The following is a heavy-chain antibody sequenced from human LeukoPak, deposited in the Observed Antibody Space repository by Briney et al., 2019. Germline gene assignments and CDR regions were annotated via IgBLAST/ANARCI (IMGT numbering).Heavy chain of an antibody. D-gene: IGHD3-10*01. CDR1: GFTFSSYG. V-gene: IGHV3-30*03. Sequence: GGSLRLSCAASGFTFSSYGMHWVRQAPGKGLEWVAVISYDGSNKYYADSVKGRFTISRDNSKNTLYLQMNSLRAEDTAVYYCARDYYGSGSSFLGGMDVWGQGTTVTVSS. CDR3: ARDYYGSGSSFLGGMDV. CDR2: ISYDGSNK. J-gene: IGHJ6*02.